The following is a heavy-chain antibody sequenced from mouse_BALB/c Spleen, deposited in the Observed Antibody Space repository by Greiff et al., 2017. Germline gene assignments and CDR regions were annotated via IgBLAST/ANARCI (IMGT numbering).Heavy chain of an antibody. V-gene: IGHV1-69*02. CDR2: IYPSDSYT. CDR1: GYTFTSYW. J-gene: IGHJ3*01. D-gene: IGHD2-4*01. Sequence: QVQLQQSGAELVRPGASVKLSCKASGYTFTSYWINWVKQRPGQGLEWIGNIYPSDSYTNYNQKFKDKATLTVDKSSSTAYMQLSSPTSEDSAVYYCTRSMITGAWFAYWGQGTLVTVSA. CDR3: TRSMITGAWFAY.